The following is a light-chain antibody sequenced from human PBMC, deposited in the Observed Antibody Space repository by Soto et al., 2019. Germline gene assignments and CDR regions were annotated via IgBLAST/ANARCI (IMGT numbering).Light chain of an antibody. Sequence: EIVMTQSPGSLSVSPGESAALSCRASQSVTTNLAWYQQKSGQAPRLLIYGASVRATGIPDRFSGSGSGTDFTLTISRLEAEDFAVYYCQLYGRTPPWTFGQGTKVDI. CDR1: QSVTTN. J-gene: IGKJ1*01. CDR2: GAS. V-gene: IGKV3-20*01. CDR3: QLYGRTPPWT.